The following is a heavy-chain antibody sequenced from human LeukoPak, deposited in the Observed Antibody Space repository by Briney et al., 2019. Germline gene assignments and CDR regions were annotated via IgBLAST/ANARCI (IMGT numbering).Heavy chain of an antibody. CDR1: GGSISSGDYY. V-gene: IGHV4-30-4*01. Sequence: PSETLSLTCTVSGGSISSGDYYWSWIRQPPGTGLEWIGYIYYSGSTYYNPSLKSRVTISVDTSKNQFSLKLSSVTAADTAVYYCARATLRYFDWLLFNPWGQGTLVTVSS. D-gene: IGHD3-9*01. CDR2: IYYSGST. J-gene: IGHJ5*02. CDR3: ARATLRYFDWLLFNP.